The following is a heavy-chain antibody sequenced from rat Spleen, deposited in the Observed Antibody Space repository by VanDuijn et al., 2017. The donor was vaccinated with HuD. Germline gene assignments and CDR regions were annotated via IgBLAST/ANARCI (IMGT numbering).Heavy chain of an antibody. D-gene: IGHD1-2*01. CDR2: ISYDGSST. CDR3: ARHVQLLDY. Sequence: EVQLVESGGGLVQPGRSLKLSCAASGFTFSDYNMAWVRQAPKKGLEWVATISYDGSSTYYRDSVKGRFTISRDNAKSTLYLQMDSVRSEDAATYYCARHVQLLDYWGQGVMVTVSS. J-gene: IGHJ2*01. V-gene: IGHV5-7*01. CDR1: GFTFSDYN.